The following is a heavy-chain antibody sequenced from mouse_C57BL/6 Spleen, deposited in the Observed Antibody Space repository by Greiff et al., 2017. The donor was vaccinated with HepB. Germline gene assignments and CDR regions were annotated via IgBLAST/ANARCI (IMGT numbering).Heavy chain of an antibody. CDR2: IYPGDGDT. CDR3: ARNYYYGSSSDWYFDV. J-gene: IGHJ1*03. V-gene: IGHV1-82*01. Sequence: QVQLQQSGPELVKPGASVKISCKASGYAFSSSWMNWVKQRPGKGLEWIGRIYPGDGDTNYNGKFKGKATLTADNSSSTAYMQLSSLTSEDSAVYFCARNYYYGSSSDWYFDVWGTGTTVTVSS. D-gene: IGHD1-1*01. CDR1: GYAFSSSW.